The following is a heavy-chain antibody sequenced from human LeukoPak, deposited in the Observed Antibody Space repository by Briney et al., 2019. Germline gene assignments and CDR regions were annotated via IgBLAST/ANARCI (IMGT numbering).Heavy chain of an antibody. CDR3: ARDSTYYYDSSGYPDAFDI. Sequence: ASVKVSCKASGYTFTSYAMNWVRQAPGQGLEWMGWINTNTGNPTYAQGFTGRFVFSLDTSVSTAYLQISSLKAEDTAVYYCARDSTYYYDSSGYPDAFDIWGQGTMVTVSS. D-gene: IGHD3-22*01. CDR2: INTNTGNP. J-gene: IGHJ3*02. CDR1: GYTFTSYA. V-gene: IGHV7-4-1*02.